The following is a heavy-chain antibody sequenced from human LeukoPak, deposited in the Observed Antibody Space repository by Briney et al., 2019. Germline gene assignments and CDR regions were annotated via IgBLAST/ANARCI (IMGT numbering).Heavy chain of an antibody. J-gene: IGHJ5*02. CDR2: IYYGGST. V-gene: IGHV4-34*01. Sequence: KPSETLSLTCAVYGGSFSGYYWSWIRQPPGKGLEWIGSIYYGGSTYYNPSLKSRVTISVDTSMNQFSLKLSFVTTADTAVYYCARALAYCSGGSCTRGYNWFDPWGQGTLVTVPS. D-gene: IGHD2-15*01. CDR3: ARALAYCSGGSCTRGYNWFDP. CDR1: GGSFSGYY.